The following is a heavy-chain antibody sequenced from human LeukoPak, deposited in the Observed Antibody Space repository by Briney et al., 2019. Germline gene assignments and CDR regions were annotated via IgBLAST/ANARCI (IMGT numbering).Heavy chain of an antibody. J-gene: IGHJ4*02. D-gene: IGHD6-19*01. V-gene: IGHV4-4*07. Sequence: SETLSLTCTVSGGSIISYYWSWIRQPAGKGREWIGRIYSGGYTNYNPSLKSRVTMSVDTSKNHFSLKLSSVTAADTAVYYCAREEQWLVVFDYWGQGTLVTVSS. CDR1: GGSIISYY. CDR2: IYSGGYT. CDR3: AREEQWLVVFDY.